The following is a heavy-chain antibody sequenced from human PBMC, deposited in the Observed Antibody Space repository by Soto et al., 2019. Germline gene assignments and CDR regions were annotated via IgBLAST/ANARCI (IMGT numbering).Heavy chain of an antibody. CDR2: IWYDGSNK. CDR1: GFTFSSYG. V-gene: IGHV3-33*01. Sequence: GGSLRLSCAASGFTFSSYGMHWVRQAPGKGLEWVAVIWYDGSNKYYADSVKGRFTISRDNSKNTLYLQMNSLRAEDTAVYYCSRNQLPYYDILTAYYQSYYYYGMDVWGQGTTVTVSS. J-gene: IGHJ6*02. CDR3: SRNQLPYYDILTAYYQSYYYYGMDV. D-gene: IGHD3-9*01.